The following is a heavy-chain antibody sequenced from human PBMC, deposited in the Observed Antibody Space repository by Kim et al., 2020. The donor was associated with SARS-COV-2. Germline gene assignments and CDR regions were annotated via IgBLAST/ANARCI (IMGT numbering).Heavy chain of an antibody. J-gene: IGHJ4*02. V-gene: IGHV1-3*01. D-gene: IGHD6-19*01. CDR2: INAGNGNT. CDR1: GYTFTSYA. CDR3: ARGGGSGWYGYFDY. Sequence: ASVKVSCKASGYTFTSYAMHWVRQAPGQRLEWMGWINAGNGNTKYSQKFQGRVTITRDTSASTAYMELSSLRSEYTAVYYCARGGGSGWYGYFDYWGQGTLVTVSS.